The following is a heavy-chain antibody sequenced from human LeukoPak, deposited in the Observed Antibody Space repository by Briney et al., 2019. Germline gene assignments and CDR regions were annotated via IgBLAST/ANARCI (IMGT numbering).Heavy chain of an antibody. CDR2: IYYSGST. Sequence: SETLSPTCTVSGGSISSSSYYWGWIRQPPGKGLEWIGSIYYSGSTYYNLSLKSRVTISVDTSKNQFSLKLSSVTAADTAVYYCARVWYCSGGSCYSAVPPDYWGQGTLVTVSS. CDR3: ARVWYCSGGSCYSAVPPDY. D-gene: IGHD2-15*01. V-gene: IGHV4-39*07. J-gene: IGHJ4*02. CDR1: GGSISSSSYY.